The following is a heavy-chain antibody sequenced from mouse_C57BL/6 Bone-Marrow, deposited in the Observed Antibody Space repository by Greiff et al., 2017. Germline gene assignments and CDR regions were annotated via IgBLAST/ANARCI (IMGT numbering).Heavy chain of an antibody. V-gene: IGHV2-2*01. CDR1: GFSLTSYG. Sequence: VQLQQSGPGLVQPSQSLSITCTVSGFSLTSYGVHWVRQSPGKGLEWLGVIWSGGSTDYNAAFISRLSISKDNSKSQVFFKMNSLQADDTAIYYCARGSVGNFPFAYWGQGTLVTVSA. CDR2: IWSGGST. D-gene: IGHD2-1*01. J-gene: IGHJ3*01. CDR3: ARGSVGNFPFAY.